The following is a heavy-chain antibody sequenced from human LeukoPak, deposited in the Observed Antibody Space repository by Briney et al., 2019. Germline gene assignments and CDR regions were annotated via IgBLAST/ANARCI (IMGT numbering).Heavy chain of an antibody. D-gene: IGHD4-17*01. V-gene: IGHV4-34*01. Sequence: PSETLSLTCAVYGGSFNGHHWTWIRQAPGKGLEWIREIKHSGSTNYNPSLKSRVTTSVDTSKNHFSLKLSSVTAADTALYYCARGTTVTTFQAGTYYYYYIDVWGKGTTVAVSS. CDR1: GGSFNGHH. CDR3: ARGTTVTTFQAGTYYYYYIDV. J-gene: IGHJ6*03. CDR2: IKHSGST.